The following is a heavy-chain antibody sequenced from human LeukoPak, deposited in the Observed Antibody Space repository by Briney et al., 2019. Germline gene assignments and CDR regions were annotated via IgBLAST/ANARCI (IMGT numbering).Heavy chain of an antibody. Sequence: SETLSLTCAVSGGSISSGSYSWSWIRQPPGKGLEWIGYIYPRGSTYYNPSLKSRVTISVDTSKNQFSLKLSSVTAADTAVYYCARSLQGGYPRFDIWGQGTMVTVSS. CDR2: IYPRGST. D-gene: IGHD5-18*01. V-gene: IGHV4-30-2*01. J-gene: IGHJ3*02. CDR1: GGSISSGSYS. CDR3: ARSLQGGYPRFDI.